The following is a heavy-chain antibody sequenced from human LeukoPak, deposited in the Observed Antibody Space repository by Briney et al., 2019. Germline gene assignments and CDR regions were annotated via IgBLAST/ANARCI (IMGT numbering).Heavy chain of an antibody. CDR1: GYTFTSYY. CDR2: INPSGGST. D-gene: IGHD1-26*01. V-gene: IGHV1-46*01. CDR3: ARDSGSYADFDY. J-gene: IGHJ4*02. Sequence: ASVKVSCKASGYTFTSYYMHWVRQAPGQGLEWMGIINPSGGSTSYAQKFQGRVTMTRDTSTSTVYMELSSLRSDDTAVYYCARDSGSYADFDYWGQGTLVTVSS.